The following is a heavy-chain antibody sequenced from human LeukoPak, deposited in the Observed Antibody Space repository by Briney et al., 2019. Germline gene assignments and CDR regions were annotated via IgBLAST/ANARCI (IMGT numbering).Heavy chain of an antibody. CDR2: IYYSGGT. CDR3: ARNVQYYDILTGYSLYYFDY. Sequence: PSETLSLTCTVSGGSISSYYWSWIRQPPGNGLEWIGYIYYSGGTNYNPSLKSRVTISVDTSKNQFSLKLSSVTAADTAVYYCARNVQYYDILTGYSLYYFDYWGQGTLVTVSS. CDR1: GGSISSYY. V-gene: IGHV4-59*01. D-gene: IGHD3-9*01. J-gene: IGHJ4*02.